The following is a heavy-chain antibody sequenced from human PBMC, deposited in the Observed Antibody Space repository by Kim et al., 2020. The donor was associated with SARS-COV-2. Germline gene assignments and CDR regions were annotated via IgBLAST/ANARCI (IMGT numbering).Heavy chain of an antibody. V-gene: IGHV3-9*01. CDR2: ISWNSGSI. CDR3: AKDSTADYYYYGMDV. Sequence: GGSLRLSCAASGFTFDDYAMHWVRQAPGKGLEWVSGISWNSGSIGYADSVKGRFTISRDNAKNSLYLQMNSLRAEDTALYYCAKDSTADYYYYGMDVWG. J-gene: IGHJ6*02. D-gene: IGHD5-18*01. CDR1: GFTFDDYA.